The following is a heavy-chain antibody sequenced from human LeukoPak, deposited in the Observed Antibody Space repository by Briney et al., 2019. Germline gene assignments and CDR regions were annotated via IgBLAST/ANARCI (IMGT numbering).Heavy chain of an antibody. CDR1: GYTFTGYY. V-gene: IGHV1-2*02. J-gene: IGHJ5*02. CDR3: ARDYDSSGSPHGWFDP. D-gene: IGHD3-22*01. Sequence: ASVKVSCEASGYTFTGYYMHWVRQAPGQGLEWMGWINPNSGGTNYAQKFQGRVTMTRDTSISTAYMELSRLRSDDTAVYYCARDYDSSGSPHGWFDPWGQGTLVTVSS. CDR2: INPNSGGT.